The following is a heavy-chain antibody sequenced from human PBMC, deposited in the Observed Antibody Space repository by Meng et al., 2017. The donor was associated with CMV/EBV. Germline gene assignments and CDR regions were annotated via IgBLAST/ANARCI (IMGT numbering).Heavy chain of an antibody. CDR2: IRYDGSNK. D-gene: IGHD4-17*01. CDR3: RTVTDDY. Sequence: GGSLRLSCAASGFTFSSYGMHWVRQAPGKGLEWVAFIRYDGSNKYYADSVKGRFTISRDNSKNALYLQMNSLRAEDTAVYYCRTVTDDYWGQGTLVTVSS. CDR1: GFTFSSYG. V-gene: IGHV3-30*02. J-gene: IGHJ4*02.